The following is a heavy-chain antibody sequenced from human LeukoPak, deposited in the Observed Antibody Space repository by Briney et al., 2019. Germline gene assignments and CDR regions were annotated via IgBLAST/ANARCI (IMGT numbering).Heavy chain of an antibody. Sequence: SETLSLTCTVSGGSISSGGYYWSWIRQHPGKGLEWIGYTYNSGRTDYNPSLKSRVTISVDMSKSQFSLKLGSVTAADTAVYYCARARVETGYYYDSSGYYGYFQYWGQGTLVTVSS. V-gene: IGHV4-31*03. CDR3: ARARVETGYYYDSSGYYGYFQY. J-gene: IGHJ1*01. D-gene: IGHD3-22*01. CDR2: TYNSGRT. CDR1: GGSISSGGYY.